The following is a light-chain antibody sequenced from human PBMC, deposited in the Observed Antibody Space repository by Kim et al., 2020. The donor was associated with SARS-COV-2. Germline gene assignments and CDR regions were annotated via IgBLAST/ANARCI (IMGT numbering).Light chain of an antibody. CDR3: QQDGGAVDT. CDR2: DTS. CDR1: QNVVSTY. Sequence: EIVLTQSPGTLSLSPGERATLSCRASQNVVSTYLAWYQQKPGQAPRLLITDTSSRATGIPDRYSGSGSGTDFTLTISRLEPEELAVYYCQQDGGAVDTFGEGTKLEI. J-gene: IGKJ2*01. V-gene: IGKV3-20*01.